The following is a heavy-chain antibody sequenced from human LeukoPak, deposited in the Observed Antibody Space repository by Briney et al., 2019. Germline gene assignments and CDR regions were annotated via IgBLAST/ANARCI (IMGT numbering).Heavy chain of an antibody. V-gene: IGHV4-59*12. CDR3: ARGRGIAARPWFDP. J-gene: IGHJ5*02. D-gene: IGHD6-6*01. CDR1: GGCISSYY. CDR2: IYYSGST. Sequence: SETLSLTCTVSGGCISSYYWSWIRQPPGKGLEWIGYIYYSGSTNYNPSLKSRVTISVDTSKNQFSLKLSSVTAADTAVSYCARGRGIAARPWFDPWGQGTLVTVSS.